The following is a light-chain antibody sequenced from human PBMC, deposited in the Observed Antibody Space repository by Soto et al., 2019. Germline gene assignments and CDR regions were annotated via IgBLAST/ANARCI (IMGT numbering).Light chain of an antibody. CDR2: DAT. CDR1: QTISSW. CDR3: QHYDTYSGT. V-gene: IGKV1-5*01. J-gene: IGKJ1*01. Sequence: DIQMTQSPCSLSPSVRDRVSITCRASQTISSWLAWYQQKPGKVPKVLIYDATTLETGVPSRFSGGGSGTEFTLTISSLQPDDFATYFCQHYDTYSGTFGQGTKVDIK.